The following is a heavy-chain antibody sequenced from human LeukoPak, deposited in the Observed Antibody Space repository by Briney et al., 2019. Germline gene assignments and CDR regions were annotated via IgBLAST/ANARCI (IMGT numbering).Heavy chain of an antibody. D-gene: IGHD1-26*01. V-gene: IGHV1-69*13. CDR1: GGTFSSYA. Sequence: ASVKVSRKASGGTFSSYAISWVRQAPGQGLEWMGGIIPIFGTANYAQKFQGRVTITADASTSTAYMELSSLRSEDTAVSYCARAESGSYSDPDEYFQHWGQGTLVTVSS. CDR3: ARAESGSYSDPDEYFQH. CDR2: IIPIFGTA. J-gene: IGHJ1*01.